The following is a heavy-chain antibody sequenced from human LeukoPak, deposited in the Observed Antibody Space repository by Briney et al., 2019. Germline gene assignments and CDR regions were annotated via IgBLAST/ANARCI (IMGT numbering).Heavy chain of an antibody. CDR2: IYYSGST. V-gene: IGHV4-39*07. J-gene: IGHJ3*02. CDR1: GGSIGSSSYY. CDR3: ARVQWSEDAFDI. Sequence: SETLSLTCTVSGGSIGSSSYYWGWIRQPPGKGLEWIGSIYYSGSTYYNPSLKSRVTISVDTSKNQFSLKLSSVTAADTAVYYCARVQWSEDAFDIWGQGTMVTVSS. D-gene: IGHD4-23*01.